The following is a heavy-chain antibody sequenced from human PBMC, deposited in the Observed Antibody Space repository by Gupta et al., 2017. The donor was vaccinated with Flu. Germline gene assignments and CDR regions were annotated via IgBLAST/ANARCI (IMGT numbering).Heavy chain of an antibody. CDR3: AKDGPWTASCPYYCYYMDV. CDR2: TASDGSHK. D-gene: IGHD2-2*01. Sequence: QMQLVESGGGVVQFGTSLSLSCTASRFTFRSSGLHWVRQAPGKGLEWVADTASDGSHKDYADSVRGRFTISRDNSKNTLSLEMDSLRVEDTAVYYCAKDGPWTASCPYYCYYMDVWGKGTTVNVSS. J-gene: IGHJ6*03. V-gene: IGHV3-30*18. CDR1: RFTFRSSG.